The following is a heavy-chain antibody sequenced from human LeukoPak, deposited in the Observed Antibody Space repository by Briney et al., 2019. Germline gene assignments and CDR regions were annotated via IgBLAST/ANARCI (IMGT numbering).Heavy chain of an antibody. Sequence: ASVKVSCKASGYTFTRYYMHWVRQAPGQGLEWMGIVNPSGGSTTYAQKFQGRVTMTRDTSTSTIYMELSSLRSEDTAVYYCARGSYDFWSGGPVGPDYWGQGTLATVSS. CDR3: ARGSYDFWSGGPVGPDY. J-gene: IGHJ4*02. CDR2: VNPSGGST. D-gene: IGHD3-3*01. V-gene: IGHV1-46*01. CDR1: GYTFTRYY.